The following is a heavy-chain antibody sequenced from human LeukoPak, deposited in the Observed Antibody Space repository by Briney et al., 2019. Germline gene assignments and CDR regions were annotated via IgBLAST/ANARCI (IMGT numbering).Heavy chain of an antibody. V-gene: IGHV1-18*01. J-gene: IGHJ4*02. Sequence: GASVKVSCKASGYTFTSYGISWVRQAPGQGLEWMGWISAYNGNTNYAQKLQGRVTMTTDTSTSTAYLELSSLRSEDTAVFYCARDGYSSSSFTPFDYWGQGTLVTVSS. D-gene: IGHD6-6*01. CDR2: ISAYNGNT. CDR3: ARDGYSSSSFTPFDY. CDR1: GYTFTSYG.